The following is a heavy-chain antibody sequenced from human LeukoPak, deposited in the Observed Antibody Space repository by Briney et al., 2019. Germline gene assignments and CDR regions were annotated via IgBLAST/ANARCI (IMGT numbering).Heavy chain of an antibody. V-gene: IGHV3-23*01. CDR1: GFTFTTYS. D-gene: IGHD1-14*01. J-gene: IGHJ4*02. CDR2: IFPSGGEI. CDR3: AKATGYLL. Sequence: GGSLRLSCAASGFTFTTYSMNWVRQAPGKGLEWVSSIFPSGGEIHYADSVKGRFTISRANSENTLYLQMNNLRAEDTAVYYCAKATGYLLWGQGTLVTVSS.